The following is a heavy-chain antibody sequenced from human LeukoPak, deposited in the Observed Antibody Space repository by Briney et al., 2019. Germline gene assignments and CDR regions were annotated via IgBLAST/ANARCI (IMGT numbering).Heavy chain of an antibody. Sequence: GGSLRLSCAASGFIFSSYGMTWVRQAPGRGLEWVSYISSSSSTIYYADSVKGRFTISRDNAKNSLYLQLNSLRAEDTAVYYCARVIGVIGAFDIWGQGTMVTVSS. V-gene: IGHV3-48*01. CDR1: GFIFSSYG. CDR3: ARVIGVIGAFDI. J-gene: IGHJ3*02. D-gene: IGHD3-22*01. CDR2: ISSSSSTI.